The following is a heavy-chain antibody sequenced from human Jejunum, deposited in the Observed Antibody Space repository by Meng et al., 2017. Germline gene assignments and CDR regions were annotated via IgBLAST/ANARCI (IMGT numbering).Heavy chain of an antibody. D-gene: IGHD5-24*01. J-gene: IGHJ6*04. CDR3: ARDGAQKWLQYFQGMDV. V-gene: IGHV4-31*03. Sequence: SETLSLTCTVSGGSIRSGDYYWSWIRQHPGKGLEWIGYISYSGSTYYNPSLKSRLSISVDTSKNQFALRLTSVTAADTAVYYCARDGAQKWLQYFQGMDVWGKGTTVTVSS. CDR1: GGSIRSGDYY. CDR2: ISYSGST.